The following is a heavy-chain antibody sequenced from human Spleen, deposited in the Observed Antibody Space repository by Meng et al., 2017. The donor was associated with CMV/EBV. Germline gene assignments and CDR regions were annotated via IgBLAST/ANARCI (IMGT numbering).Heavy chain of an antibody. CDR1: SGTIGIGSYN. CDR2: IYTSGST. Sequence: AQLREPGPGLVKPTQTLSLTGTVSSGTIGIGSYNWSWIRQPAAKGLEWICRIYTSGSTNYNPSLKIRVTISVDTSKNKFSLKLSSVTAAYTSVYYCARGKRVGAYFDYWGQGTLVTVSS. J-gene: IGHJ4*02. D-gene: IGHD1-26*01. CDR3: ARGKRVGAYFDY. V-gene: IGHV4-61*02.